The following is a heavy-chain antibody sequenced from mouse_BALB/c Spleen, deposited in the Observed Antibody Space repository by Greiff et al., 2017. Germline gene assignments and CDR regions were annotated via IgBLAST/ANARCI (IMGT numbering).Heavy chain of an antibody. V-gene: IGHV5-12-1*01. J-gene: IGHJ1*01. CDR1: GFAFSSYD. D-gene: IGHD2-4*01. Sequence: EVMLVESGGGLVKPGGSLKLSCAASGFAFSSYDMSWVRQTPEKRLEWVAYISSGGGSTYYPDTVKGRFTISRDNAKNTLYLQMSSLKSEDTAMYYCASGGLRRWYFDVWGAGTTVTVSS. CDR3: ASGGLRRWYFDV. CDR2: ISSGGGST.